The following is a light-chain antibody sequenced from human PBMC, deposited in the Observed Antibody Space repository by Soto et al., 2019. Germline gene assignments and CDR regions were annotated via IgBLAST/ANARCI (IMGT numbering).Light chain of an antibody. CDR2: EAS. CDR1: QSIGTW. V-gene: IGKV1-5*01. Sequence: DIEMTQSPSTLSASVGDGVTITCRASQSIGTWLAWYQQKPGKAPQLLIHEASSLESGIRSRFSGSGSGTEFPLTICRQPPDDLGSYYCQPYSTWTFGQGTKVDIK. CDR3: QPYSTWT. J-gene: IGKJ1*01.